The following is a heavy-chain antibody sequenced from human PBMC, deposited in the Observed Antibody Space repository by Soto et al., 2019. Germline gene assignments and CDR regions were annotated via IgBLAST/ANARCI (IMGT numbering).Heavy chain of an antibody. CDR3: AKSLDIHYKNWFDP. D-gene: IGHD4-4*01. V-gene: IGHV3-23*01. CDR2: ISGSDSRT. J-gene: IGHJ5*02. CDR1: GFTFSSAA. Sequence: EVQILESGGSLVQPGGSLRLSCAASGFTFSSAAMNWVRQAPGKGLEWVSIISGSDSRTYYADSVKGRFTISRDNSKSTLYLDMNSLRAEATAVYYCAKSLDIHYKNWFDPWGQGTLVTVSS.